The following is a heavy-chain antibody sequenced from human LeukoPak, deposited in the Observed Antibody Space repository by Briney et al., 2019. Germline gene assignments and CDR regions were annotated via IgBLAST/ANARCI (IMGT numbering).Heavy chain of an antibody. V-gene: IGHV3-33*01. CDR2: VSFGGSNK. J-gene: IGHJ6*02. CDR3: ARAGRGWFGSMDV. Sequence: GASLRLSCAASGFTFSSNGMHWVRQAPGKGLEWVAVVSFGGSNKYFEDSVKGRFSISRDNSRNTLYLQMNSLRAEDTAVYYCARAGRGWFGSMDVWGQGTTVTVSS. CDR1: GFTFSSNG. D-gene: IGHD3-10*01.